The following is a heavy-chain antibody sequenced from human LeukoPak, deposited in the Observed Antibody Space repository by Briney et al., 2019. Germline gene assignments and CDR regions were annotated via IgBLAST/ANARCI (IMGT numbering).Heavy chain of an antibody. CDR1: GFTFNSFG. V-gene: IGHV3-30*18. Sequence: GRSLRLSCAASGFTFNSFGMHCVRQAPGKGLEWVAVISYDGSNKYFADSVKGRFTISRDNSKNTLYLQMNSLRAEDTAVYYCAKDYDSSGWAAFDIWGQGTMVTVSS. CDR3: AKDYDSSGWAAFDI. CDR2: ISYDGSNK. J-gene: IGHJ3*02. D-gene: IGHD3-22*01.